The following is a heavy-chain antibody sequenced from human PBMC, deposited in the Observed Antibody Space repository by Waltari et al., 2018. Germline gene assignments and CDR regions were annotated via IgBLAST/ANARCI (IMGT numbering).Heavy chain of an antibody. Sequence: QLQLQESGPGLVKPSETLSLTCTVSGGSISSSSYYWGWIRQPPGKGSGWIGSIYYRGGTYDTPSLKSGVTIAVDTSKNQFALKLSSVTAADTAVYYCARDRIWYFDLWGRGTLVTVSS. J-gene: IGHJ2*01. V-gene: IGHV4-39*02. CDR3: ARDRIWYFDL. CDR1: GGSISSSSYY. CDR2: IYYRGGT.